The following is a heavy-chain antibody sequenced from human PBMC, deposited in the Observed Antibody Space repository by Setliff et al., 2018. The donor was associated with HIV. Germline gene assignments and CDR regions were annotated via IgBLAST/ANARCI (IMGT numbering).Heavy chain of an antibody. Sequence: SETLSLTCTVSGGSISNYYWSWIRQPPGKGLEWIGYISYTGTTKYNPSLKSRVTISVDTSKNQFSVRLSSVSAADSAVYFCARHVARFDYDTGGYYVSHFDYWGQGTQVTVSS. J-gene: IGHJ4*02. CDR3: ARHVARFDYDTGGYYVSHFDY. D-gene: IGHD3-22*01. CDR2: ISYTGTT. V-gene: IGHV4-59*01. CDR1: GGSISNYY.